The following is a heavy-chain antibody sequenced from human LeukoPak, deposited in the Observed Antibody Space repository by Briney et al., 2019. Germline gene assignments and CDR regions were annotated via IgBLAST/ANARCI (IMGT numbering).Heavy chain of an antibody. V-gene: IGHV5-51*01. J-gene: IGHJ4*02. CDR1: GYSFTSYW. CDR2: IYPGDSDT. Sequence: GESLKISSKGSGYSFTSYWIGWVRQMPGKGLEWMGFIYPGDSDTKYSPSFQDQVAISADQSISTAYLQGSSLEASDTARYYCARLISVTEYDYWGQGTLVTVSS. D-gene: IGHD4-17*01. CDR3: ARLISVTEYDY.